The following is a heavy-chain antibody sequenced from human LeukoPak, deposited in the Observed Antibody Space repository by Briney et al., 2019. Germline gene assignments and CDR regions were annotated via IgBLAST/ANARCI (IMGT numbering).Heavy chain of an antibody. V-gene: IGHV4-4*07. CDR2: IYTSGST. Sequence: SETLSLTCTVSGGSISSYYWSWIRPPAGKGLEWIGRIYTSGSTNYNPSLKSRVTMSVDTSKNQFSLKLSSVTAADTAVYYCAREGPNLYSSSWAPIPHYYYYGMDVWGQGTTVTVSS. J-gene: IGHJ6*02. D-gene: IGHD6-13*01. CDR3: AREGPNLYSSSWAPIPHYYYYGMDV. CDR1: GGSISSYY.